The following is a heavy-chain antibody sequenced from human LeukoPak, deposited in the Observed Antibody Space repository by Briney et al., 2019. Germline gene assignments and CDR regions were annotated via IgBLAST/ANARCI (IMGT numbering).Heavy chain of an antibody. CDR3: ARVSVGWLQPHYMDV. V-gene: IGHV1-2*02. D-gene: IGHD5-24*01. CDR2: INPHSGGT. CDR1: GYTFTGYY. Sequence: ASVKVSCKASGYTFTGYYIHWVRQAPGQGLEWMGWINPHSGGTNYAQKFQGGVTMTRDTSITTAYMELSSLRSDDTAVYYCARVSVGWLQPHYMDVWGKGTTVTVSS. J-gene: IGHJ6*03.